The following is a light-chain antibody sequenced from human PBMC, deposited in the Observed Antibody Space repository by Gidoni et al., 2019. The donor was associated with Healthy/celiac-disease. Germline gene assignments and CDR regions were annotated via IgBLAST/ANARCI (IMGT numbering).Light chain of an antibody. J-gene: IGLJ3*02. CDR2: SNN. CDR1: SSNIGSNT. CDR3: AAWDDSLNGWV. V-gene: IGLV1-44*01. Sequence: QSVLTQPPSASGTPGQGVTISCSGRSSNIGSNTVNWYQQPPGTAPKLLSYSNNQRPSGVPDQFSGSKSGTSASLAISGLQSEDEADYYCAAWDDSLNGWVFGGGTKLIVL.